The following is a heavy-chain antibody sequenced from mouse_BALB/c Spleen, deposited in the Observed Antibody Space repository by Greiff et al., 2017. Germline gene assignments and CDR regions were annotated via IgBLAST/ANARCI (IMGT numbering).Heavy chain of an antibody. CDR3: ARGDYYGNYDAMDY. CDR1: GYTFTDYN. V-gene: IGHV1S29*02. J-gene: IGHJ4*01. Sequence: EVQLQQSGPELVKPGASVKISCKASGYTFTDYNMHWVKQSHGKSLEWIGYIYPYNGGTGYNQKFKSKATLTVDNSSSTAYMELRSLTSEDSAVYYCARGDYYGNYDAMDYWGQGTSVTVSS. CDR2: IYPYNGGT. D-gene: IGHD2-1*01.